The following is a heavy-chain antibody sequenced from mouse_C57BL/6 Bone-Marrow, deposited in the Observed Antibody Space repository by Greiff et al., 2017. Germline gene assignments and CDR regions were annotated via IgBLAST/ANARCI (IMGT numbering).Heavy chain of an antibody. CDR2: ISDGGSYT. Sequence: EVQLVESGGGLVKPGGSLKLSCAASGFTFSSYAMSWVRQTPEKSLEWVATISDGGSYTYYPDNVKGRFTISRDNAKNNLYLQMSHLKSEDTAMYNCERAPDGNCYAMDYWGQGTSVTVSS. CDR3: ERAPDGNCYAMDY. J-gene: IGHJ4*01. V-gene: IGHV5-4*01. CDR1: GFTFSSYA. D-gene: IGHD1-1*01.